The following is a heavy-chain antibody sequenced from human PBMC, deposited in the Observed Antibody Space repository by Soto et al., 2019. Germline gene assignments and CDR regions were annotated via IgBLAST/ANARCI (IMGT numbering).Heavy chain of an antibody. CDR1: GFTFDDYG. V-gene: IGHV3-20*04. Sequence: EVQLVESGGGVVRPGGSLRLSCAASGFTFDDYGMSWVRQAPGKGLEWVSGINWNGGSTGYADSVKGRFTISRDNAKNSLYLQMNSLRAEDTALYYCARNFDFWSGYQSIPFYYYYYGMDVWGQGTTVTVSS. CDR3: ARNFDFWSGYQSIPFYYYYYGMDV. CDR2: INWNGGST. D-gene: IGHD3-3*01. J-gene: IGHJ6*02.